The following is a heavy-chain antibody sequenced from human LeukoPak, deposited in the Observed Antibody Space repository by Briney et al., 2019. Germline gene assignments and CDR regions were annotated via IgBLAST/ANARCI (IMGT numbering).Heavy chain of an antibody. CDR3: ASDFWSGYTVAPYGYYFDY. D-gene: IGHD3-3*01. CDR1: GHTFTGYF. Sequence: SVNVSCKASGHTFTGYFIHWVRQAPGQGLEWMGGIIPIFGTANYAQKFQGRVTITTDESTSTAYMELSSLRSEDTAVYYCASDFWSGYTVAPYGYYFDYWGQGTLVTVSS. J-gene: IGHJ4*02. V-gene: IGHV1-69*05. CDR2: IIPIFGTA.